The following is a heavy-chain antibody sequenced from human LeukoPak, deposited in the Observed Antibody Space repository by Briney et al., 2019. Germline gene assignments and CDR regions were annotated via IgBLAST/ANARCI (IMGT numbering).Heavy chain of an antibody. V-gene: IGHV5-51*01. CDR2: IYPGDSDT. CDR3: ARHSVVQIGGTYYGGNWFDP. D-gene: IGHD4-23*01. J-gene: IGHJ5*02. CDR1: GYSFTSYW. Sequence: GESLKISCKGSGYSFTSYWIGWVRQMPGKGLEWMGIIYPGDSDTRYSPSFQGQVTISADKSISTAYLQWSSLKASDTATYYCARHSVVQIGGTYYGGNWFDPWGQGTLVSVSS.